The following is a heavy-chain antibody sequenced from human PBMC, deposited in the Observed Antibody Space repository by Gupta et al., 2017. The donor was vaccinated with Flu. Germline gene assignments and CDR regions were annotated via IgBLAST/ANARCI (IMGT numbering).Heavy chain of an antibody. V-gene: IGHV1-18*01. J-gene: IGHJ5*01. D-gene: IGHD4-17*01. CDR3: ARVTTFRFDS. CDR1: GYNFINSG. CDR2: VSPYNGNA. Sequence: QVQLVQSGAEVEKPGASVRRSCKAAGYNFINSGLTWVRQAPGQGLEWMGWVSPYNGNANYAQKLQGRVTMTTDTSQSTVYMELRNLRSDDTAVYYCARVTTFRFDSWGQGTLVTVSS.